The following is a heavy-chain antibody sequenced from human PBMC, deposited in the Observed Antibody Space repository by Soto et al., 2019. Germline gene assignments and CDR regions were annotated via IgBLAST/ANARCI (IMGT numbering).Heavy chain of an antibody. J-gene: IGHJ6*02. V-gene: IGHV1-69*01. Sequence: QVQLVQSGAEVKKPGSSVKVSCKASGGTFSSYAISWVRQAPGQGPDWMGGLIPTFGTANYAQKFQGRVTITADESTSAAYMELSSLRSEDTAVYYCARWPLDGSSGYYHPCYGIDGWCRGTTGTVSS. D-gene: IGHD3-22*01. CDR1: GGTFSSYA. CDR2: LIPTFGTA. CDR3: ARWPLDGSSGYYHPCYGIDG.